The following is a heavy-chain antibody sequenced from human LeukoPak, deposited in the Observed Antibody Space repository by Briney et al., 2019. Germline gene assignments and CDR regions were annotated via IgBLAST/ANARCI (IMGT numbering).Heavy chain of an antibody. V-gene: IGHV4-39*01. CDR3: AAEQWLVHSNWFDP. Sequence: SETLSLTCTVSGGSISSYYWGWIRQPPGKGLEWIGSIYYSGSTYYNPSLKSRVTISVDTSKNQFSLKLSSVTAADTAVYYCAAEQWLVHSNWFDPWGQGTLVTVSS. D-gene: IGHD6-19*01. CDR2: IYYSGST. J-gene: IGHJ5*02. CDR1: GGSISSYY.